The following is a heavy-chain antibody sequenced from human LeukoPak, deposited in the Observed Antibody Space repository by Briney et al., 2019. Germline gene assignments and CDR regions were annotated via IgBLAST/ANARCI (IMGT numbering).Heavy chain of an antibody. V-gene: IGHV4-38-2*02. D-gene: IGHD1-26*01. CDR3: ASRVGVTPY. CDR1: GYSISSGYY. Sequence: PSETLSLTCTVSGYSISSGYYWGWIRQPPGKGLEWIGSIYHSGSTYYNPSLKSRVTISVDTSKNQFSLKLSSVTAADTAVYYCASRVGVTPYWGQGTLVTVSS. J-gene: IGHJ4*02. CDR2: IYHSGST.